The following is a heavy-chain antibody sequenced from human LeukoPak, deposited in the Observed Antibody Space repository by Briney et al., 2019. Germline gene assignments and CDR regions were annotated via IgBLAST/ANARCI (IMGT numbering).Heavy chain of an antibody. D-gene: IGHD2-15*01. CDR3: ARVGCTGGSCLAYNYYAMDV. J-gene: IGHJ6*02. Sequence: GGSLRLSCAGSGFTFSRHSMNWVRQAPGKGLEWVAIIWYDGSDKYYAEPVKGRFTISRDNSKNTLYLQVNSLRAEDTAVYYCARVGCTGGSCLAYNYYAMDVWGQGTTVTVSS. V-gene: IGHV3-33*07. CDR2: IWYDGSDK. CDR1: GFTFSRHS.